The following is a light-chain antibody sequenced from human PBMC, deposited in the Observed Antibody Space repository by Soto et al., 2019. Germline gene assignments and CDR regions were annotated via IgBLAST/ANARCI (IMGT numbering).Light chain of an antibody. J-gene: IGKJ5*01. Sequence: EIVLTQSPATLSLSPGERATLSCRASQSVSNFLAWYQQKPGQAPRLLIYDASDRATGIPVRFSGSGSGTDFTLTISSLEPEDFAVYYCQQYGSSSITFGQGTRLEI. CDR1: QSVSNF. V-gene: IGKV3-11*01. CDR3: QQYGSSSIT. CDR2: DAS.